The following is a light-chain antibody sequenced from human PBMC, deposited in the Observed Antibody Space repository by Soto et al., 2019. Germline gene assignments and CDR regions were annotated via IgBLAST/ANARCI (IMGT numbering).Light chain of an antibody. CDR1: QSIRSW. V-gene: IGKV1-5*03. CDR3: QQYNSYSWT. J-gene: IGKJ1*01. Sequence: DIQMTQSPSTLSASVGDRVTITCRASQSIRSWLAWYQQKPGRAPKLLIYKASSLESGVPSRFSGSGSGTXXXXXXXXXQPXDFATYYCQQYNSYSWTFGQGTKVEI. CDR2: KAS.